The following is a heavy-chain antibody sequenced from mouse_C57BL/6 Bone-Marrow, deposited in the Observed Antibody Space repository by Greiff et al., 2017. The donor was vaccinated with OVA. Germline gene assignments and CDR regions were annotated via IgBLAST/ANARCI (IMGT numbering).Heavy chain of an antibody. J-gene: IGHJ1*03. CDR1: GYTFTDYY. V-gene: IGHV1-26*01. CDR3: AGLLRLGYFDV. Sequence: EVQLQQSGPELVKPGASVKISCKASGYTFTDYYMNWVKQSHGKSLEWIGDINPNNGGTSYNQKFKGKATLTVDKSSSTAYMELRSLTSEDSAVYYCAGLLRLGYFDVWGTGTTVTVSS. D-gene: IGHD1-1*01. CDR2: INPNNGGT.